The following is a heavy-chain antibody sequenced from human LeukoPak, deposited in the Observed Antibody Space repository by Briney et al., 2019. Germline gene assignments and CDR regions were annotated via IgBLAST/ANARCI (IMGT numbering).Heavy chain of an antibody. Sequence: SETLSLTCTVSGGSISSGGYYWSWIRQHPGKGLEWIGYIYYSGSTNYNPSLKSRVTISVDTSKNQFSLKLSSVTAADTAVYYCARDTPWVRGARNYYYYGMDVWGQGTTVTVSS. D-gene: IGHD3-10*01. J-gene: IGHJ6*02. CDR1: GGSISSGGYY. V-gene: IGHV4-61*08. CDR3: ARDTPWVRGARNYYYYGMDV. CDR2: IYYSGST.